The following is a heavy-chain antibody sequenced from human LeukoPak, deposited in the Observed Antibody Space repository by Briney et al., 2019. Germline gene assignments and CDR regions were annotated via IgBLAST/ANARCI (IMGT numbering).Heavy chain of an antibody. Sequence: GAPVKVSCKASGYTFTSYGISWVRQAPGQGLEWMGWISANNGNTNSAQKFQGRVTMTTDTSTSTAYMELRSLRSDDTAVYYCARDFFHGHCAGLSCFLLDYWGQGSLVTVSS. D-gene: IGHD2-15*01. V-gene: IGHV1-18*01. CDR1: GYTFTSYG. CDR2: ISANNGNT. J-gene: IGHJ4*02. CDR3: ARDFFHGHCAGLSCFLLDY.